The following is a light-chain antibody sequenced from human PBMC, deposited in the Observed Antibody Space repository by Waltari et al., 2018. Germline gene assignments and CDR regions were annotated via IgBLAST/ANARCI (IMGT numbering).Light chain of an antibody. CDR3: QFWDNSNDHPYV. Sequence: YVVTQPPSVSVAPGQTARITCGAANIGSIHVPWFQQKPGQAPVMVVYDDDARPSGIPERFSGSNSGDTATLTISRVEAGDEADYYCQFWDNSNDHPYVFGTGTKVTVL. J-gene: IGLJ1*01. CDR1: NIGSIH. V-gene: IGLV3-21*02. CDR2: DDD.